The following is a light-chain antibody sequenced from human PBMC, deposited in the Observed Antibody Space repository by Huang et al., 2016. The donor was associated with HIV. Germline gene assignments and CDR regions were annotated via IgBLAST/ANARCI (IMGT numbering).Light chain of an antibody. CDR1: QSISDW. CDR3: QQYDNYST. Sequence: DIQITQSLSTLSASVGDRVTITCRASQSISDWLARYQQKPGKAPKILIYKASNLESRVPSRFSGSGSGTELNLTISSLQPVECESYYCQQYDNYSTFARGT. J-gene: IGKJ2*01. CDR2: KAS. V-gene: IGKV1-5*03.